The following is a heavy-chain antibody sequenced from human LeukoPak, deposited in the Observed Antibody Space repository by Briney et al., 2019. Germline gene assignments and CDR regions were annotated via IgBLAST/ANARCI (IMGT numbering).Heavy chain of an antibody. CDR2: ISAVFTNT. J-gene: IGHJ6*03. CDR3: AKDLFSGSGRAGNTDV. V-gene: IGHV3-23*01. CDR1: GFTFNNYV. D-gene: IGHD3-10*01. Sequence: GGSLGLSCVTSGFTFNNYVMAWVRQAPGKGLEWVSTISAVFTNTYAADSVKGRFTISRDNPKNTLYLQMNSLRAEDTAVYYCAKDLFSGSGRAGNTDVWGNGTTVIVSS.